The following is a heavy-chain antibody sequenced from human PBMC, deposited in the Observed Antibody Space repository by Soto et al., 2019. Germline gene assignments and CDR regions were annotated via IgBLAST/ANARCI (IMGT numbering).Heavy chain of an antibody. CDR3: VRENYFGLDR. CDR1: GFTFGPWW. Sequence: QAGGSLRLSCAVSGFTFGPWWMHWVRQVPGKGLVWVSRMNGDGTYITYGDFAKGRFTISRDNAKDTLFLQMNSLRAEDTAVYYCVRENYFGLDRWGQGTLVTVSS. D-gene: IGHD1-7*01. V-gene: IGHV3-74*01. CDR2: MNGDGTYI. J-gene: IGHJ5*02.